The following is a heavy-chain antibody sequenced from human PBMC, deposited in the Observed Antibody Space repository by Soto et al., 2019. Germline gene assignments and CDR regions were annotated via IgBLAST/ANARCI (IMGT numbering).Heavy chain of an antibody. CDR2: LTRLGTT. CDR1: GFTFSSYA. CDR3: ATDTYCPATCYRGHGN. V-gene: IGHV3-23*01. D-gene: IGHD2-8*02. Sequence: PGGSLRLSCEASGFTFSSYAMSWVRQAPGKGLEWVSTLTRLGTTPYADSVRGRFTISRDNSKNTLYLQMNNLRVEDTAIYYCATDTYCPATCYRGHGNWGQGTLVTVSS. J-gene: IGHJ4*02.